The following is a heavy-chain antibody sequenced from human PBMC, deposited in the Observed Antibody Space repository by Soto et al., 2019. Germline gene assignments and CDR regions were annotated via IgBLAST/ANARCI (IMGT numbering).Heavy chain of an antibody. D-gene: IGHD2-2*01. J-gene: IGHJ5*02. CDR3: ARDPGPRSASIRGLGWFDP. CDR1: GFTFSGYW. CDR2: INRDGSEE. Sequence: EMLLVESGGGLVQPGGSLRLSCVASGFTFSGYWMSWVRQAPGKGLEWVANINRDGSEEHYVDSVKGRFTISRDNAKNSVYLQMDSLRGDHSAVYYCARDPGPRSASIRGLGWFDPWGQGTLVTVSS. V-gene: IGHV3-7*03.